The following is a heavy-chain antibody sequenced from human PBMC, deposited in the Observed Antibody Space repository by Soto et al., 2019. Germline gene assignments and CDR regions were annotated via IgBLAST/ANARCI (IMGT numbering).Heavy chain of an antibody. CDR3: AHSDSRRFLDS. CDR1: GFSLSTSGVG. CDR2: IYWDDDK. V-gene: IGHV2-5*02. Sequence: QITLNESGPPLVTPTQTLTLTCTFSGFSLSTSGVGVSWICQPPGKALEWLAVIYWDDDKRYSPSLKNRLTITKDTSKNQVVLTLTTMDAVDTATYYCAHSDSRRFLDSWGQGTLVTVSS. J-gene: IGHJ4*02. D-gene: IGHD3-16*01.